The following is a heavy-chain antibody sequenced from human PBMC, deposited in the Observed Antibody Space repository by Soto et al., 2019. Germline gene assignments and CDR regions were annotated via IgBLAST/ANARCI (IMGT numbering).Heavy chain of an antibody. D-gene: IGHD3-3*01. CDR2: IYYSGST. CDR3: ARAAYYDFWSGYSNLYYMDV. V-gene: IGHV4-59*01. J-gene: IGHJ6*03. CDR1: GGSISSYY. Sequence: PSETLSLTCTVSGGSISSYYWSWIRQPPGKGLEWIGYIYYSGSTNYNPSLKSRVTISVDTSKNQFSLKLSSVTAADTAVYYCARAAYYDFWSGYSNLYYMDVWGKGTTVTVSS.